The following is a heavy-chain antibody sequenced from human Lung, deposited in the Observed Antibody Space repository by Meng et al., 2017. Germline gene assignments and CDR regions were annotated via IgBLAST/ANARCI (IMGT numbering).Heavy chain of an antibody. CDR2: INHSGST. Sequence: QGRLQKWGEGSLKPSETLSLACVVSCGSFGDYYWSWIRQPPGKGLEWIGEINHSGSTNYNPSLESRATISVDTSQNNLSLKLSSVTAADSAVYYCARGPTTMAHDFDYWGQGTLVTVSS. V-gene: IGHV4-34*01. J-gene: IGHJ4*02. CDR1: CGSFGDYY. CDR3: ARGPTTMAHDFDY. D-gene: IGHD4-11*01.